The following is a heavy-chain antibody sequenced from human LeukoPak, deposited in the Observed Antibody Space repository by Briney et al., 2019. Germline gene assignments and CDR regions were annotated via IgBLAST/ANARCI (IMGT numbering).Heavy chain of an antibody. CDR1: GYTFTSYG. J-gene: IGHJ3*02. D-gene: IGHD2/OR15-2a*01. V-gene: IGHV1-18*01. Sequence: ASVKVSCKASGYTFTSYGISWVRQAPGQGLEWMGWISAYNGNTNSAQKLQGRVTMTTDTSTRTAYMELRSLRSDDTAVYYCARPSRIADAFDIWGQGTMVTVSS. CDR3: ARPSRIADAFDI. CDR2: ISAYNGNT.